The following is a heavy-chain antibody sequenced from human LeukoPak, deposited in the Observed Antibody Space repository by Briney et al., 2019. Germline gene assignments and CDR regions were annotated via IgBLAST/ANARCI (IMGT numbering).Heavy chain of an antibody. CDR3: ARELPLPNSRGYSYGYYFDY. V-gene: IGHV3-21*04. CDR2: ISSSSSYI. D-gene: IGHD5-18*01. J-gene: IGHJ4*02. CDR1: GFTFSSYS. Sequence: GGSLRLSCAASGFTFSSYSMNWVRQAPGKGLEWVSSISSSSSYIYYADSVKGRFTISRDNAKNSLYLQMNSLRAEDTAVYYCARELPLPNSRGYSYGYYFDYWGQGTLVTVSS.